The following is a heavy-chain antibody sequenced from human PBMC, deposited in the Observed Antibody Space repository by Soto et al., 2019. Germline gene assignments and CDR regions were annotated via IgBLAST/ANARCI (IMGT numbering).Heavy chain of an antibody. J-gene: IGHJ3*02. V-gene: IGHV4-39*01. Sequence: QLQLQESGPGLVKPSETLSLTCTVSGGSISSSSYYWGWIRQPQGKGLEWFGSIYYSGTPYYNPSLKNRVTISVDTSKNQFSLKLSSVTAADTAVYYCARPVTRGAFDIWGQGTMVTVSS. D-gene: IGHD3-3*01. CDR2: IYYSGTP. CDR3: ARPVTRGAFDI. CDR1: GGSISSSSYY.